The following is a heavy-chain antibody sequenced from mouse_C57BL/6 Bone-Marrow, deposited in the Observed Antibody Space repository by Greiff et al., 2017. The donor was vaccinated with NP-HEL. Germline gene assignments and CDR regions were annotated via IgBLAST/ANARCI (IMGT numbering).Heavy chain of an antibody. J-gene: IGHJ3*01. CDR2: IDPSDSYT. CDR1: GYTFNSYW. D-gene: IGHD3-2*01. CDR3: ARDSSGWFAY. Sequence: QVQLQQPGAELVKPGASVKLSCKASGYTFNSYWMQWVKQRPGQGLEWIGEIDPSDSYTNYNQKFKGKATLTVDTSSSTAYMQLSSLTSEDSAVYYCARDSSGWFAYWGQGTLVTVSA. V-gene: IGHV1-50*01.